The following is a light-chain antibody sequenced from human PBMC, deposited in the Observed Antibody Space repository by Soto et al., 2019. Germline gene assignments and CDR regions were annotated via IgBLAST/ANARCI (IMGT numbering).Light chain of an antibody. J-gene: IGKJ5*01. Sequence: EIVLTQSPATLSLSPGERATLSCRASQSFSSYLAWYQQKPSQAPMLLIDDASKRATGIPARFSGRGSGTDYTLTITSLEPEDFAVYYCQQRSNWPPVITFGQGTRLEIK. CDR1: QSFSSY. CDR2: DAS. CDR3: QQRSNWPPVIT. V-gene: IGKV3-11*01.